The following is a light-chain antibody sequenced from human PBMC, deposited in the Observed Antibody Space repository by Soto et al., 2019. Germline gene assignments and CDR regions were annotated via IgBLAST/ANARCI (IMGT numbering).Light chain of an antibody. CDR2: GAS. Sequence: EIVLTRSPGTLSLSPGERATLSCRASQTLNSNYLAWYQQKPGQAPRLLIYGASNRATGIPDRFSGSGSGTGFTLTISRLEPEDFAVFYCQQYAGSSITFGQGTRLEIK. CDR1: QTLNSNY. V-gene: IGKV3-20*01. CDR3: QQYAGSSIT. J-gene: IGKJ5*01.